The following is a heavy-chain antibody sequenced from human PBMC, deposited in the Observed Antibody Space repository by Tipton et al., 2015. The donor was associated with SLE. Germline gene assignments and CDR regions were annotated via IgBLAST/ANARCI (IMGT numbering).Heavy chain of an antibody. CDR1: GGSFSGYY. CDR2: INHFGSA. D-gene: IGHD2/OR15-2a*01. Sequence: TLSLTCAVYGGSFSGYYWSWIRQPPGKGLEWIGEINHFGSANYNPSLKSRVIISVDTSKNQFSLKVNSVTAADTAVYYCARQRIGLFDYWGQGTLVTVSS. J-gene: IGHJ4*02. V-gene: IGHV4-34*01. CDR3: ARQRIGLFDY.